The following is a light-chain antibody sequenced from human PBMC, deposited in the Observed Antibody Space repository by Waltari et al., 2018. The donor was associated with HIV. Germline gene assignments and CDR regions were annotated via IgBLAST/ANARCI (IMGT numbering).Light chain of an antibody. Sequence: QSALTQPASVSGSPGQSITISCTGTSRDYNSVSWYQHHPGNAPKVIIYEVSNRPAGVSTRFSGSKSGYTASLTISGLHAEDEADYFCTSYISSSTPVFGGGTKVTVL. V-gene: IGLV2-14*01. CDR1: SRDYNS. J-gene: IGLJ3*02. CDR2: EVS. CDR3: TSYISSSTPV.